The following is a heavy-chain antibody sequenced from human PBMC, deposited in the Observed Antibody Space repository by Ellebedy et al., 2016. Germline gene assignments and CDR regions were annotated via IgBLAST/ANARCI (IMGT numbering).Heavy chain of an antibody. J-gene: IGHJ6*02. V-gene: IGHV1-8*02. CDR3: ATVRGTLPYYYYGMDV. D-gene: IGHD1-7*01. Sequence: ASVKVSCKVSGYTFTSYYMHWVRQATGQGLEWMGWMNPNSGNTVYAQKFQGRVTMTRNTSISTAYMELSSLGSEDTAVYYCATVRGTLPYYYYGMDVWGQGTTVTVSS. CDR1: GYTFTSYY. CDR2: MNPNSGNT.